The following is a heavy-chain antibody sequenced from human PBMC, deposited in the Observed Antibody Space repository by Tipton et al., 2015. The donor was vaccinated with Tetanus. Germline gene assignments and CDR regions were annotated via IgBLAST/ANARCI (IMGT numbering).Heavy chain of an antibody. CDR3: ARHPRGNAGNPLYYFDY. Sequence: QLVQSGAEVKKPGESLRISCKGSGYNFISYWIAWVRHMPGKGLEWMGVIYPADSDIRSSPSFQGQVTMSVDKSTSTAYLQWRRLQASDTAMYYCARHPRGNAGNPLYYFDYWAQGTRVIVSS. CDR2: IYPADSDI. D-gene: IGHD4-23*01. J-gene: IGHJ4*02. V-gene: IGHV5-51*01. CDR1: GYNFISYW.